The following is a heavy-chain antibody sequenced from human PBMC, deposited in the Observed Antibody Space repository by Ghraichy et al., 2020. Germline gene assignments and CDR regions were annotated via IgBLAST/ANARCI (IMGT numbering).Heavy chain of an antibody. CDR3: VRGGTPATGTIDY. CDR1: GFNFSSYV. V-gene: IGHV3-30*03. D-gene: IGHD1/OR15-1a*01. Sequence: LSLTCAASGFNFSSYVMHWVRQAPGKGLEWVAVISHDGRRRYYAESVKGRFTISRENSKNTISVQMNSLRIEDTALYCCVRGGTPATGTIDYWGQGTLVTVSS. J-gene: IGHJ4*02. CDR2: ISHDGRRR.